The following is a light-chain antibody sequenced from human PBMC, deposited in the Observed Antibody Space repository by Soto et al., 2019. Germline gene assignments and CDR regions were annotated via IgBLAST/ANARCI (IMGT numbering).Light chain of an antibody. CDR3: AAWDDSLNGVV. J-gene: IGLJ2*01. CDR2: GND. CDR1: SSNIGGNI. V-gene: IGLV1-44*01. Sequence: QSVLTQPPSASGTPGQRVTISCSGSSSNIGGNIVNWYQQLPGTAPKLLIFGNDQRPSWVPDRFSGSKSGTSASLAISGLQSEDEANYYCAAWDDSLNGVVFGGGTKLPVL.